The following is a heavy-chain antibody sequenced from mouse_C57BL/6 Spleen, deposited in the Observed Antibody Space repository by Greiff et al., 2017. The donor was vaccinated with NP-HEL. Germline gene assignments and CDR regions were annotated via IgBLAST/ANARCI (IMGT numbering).Heavy chain of an antibody. CDR1: GYTFTSYW. D-gene: IGHD1-1*01. V-gene: IGHV1-53*01. CDR3: ARDGNRAWFAY. Sequence: QVQLKQSGTELVKPGASVKLSCKASGYTFTSYWMHWVKQRPGQGLEWIGNINPSNGGTNYNEKFKSKATLTVDKSSSTAYMQLSSLTSEASAVYYCARDGNRAWFAYWGQGTLVTVSA. CDR2: INPSNGGT. J-gene: IGHJ3*01.